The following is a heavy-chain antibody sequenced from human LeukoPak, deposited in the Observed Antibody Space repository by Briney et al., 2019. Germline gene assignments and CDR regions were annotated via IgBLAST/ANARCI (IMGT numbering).Heavy chain of an antibody. J-gene: IGHJ3*01. Sequence: SETLSLTCTVSGGSISSGSYYWSWIRQPAGKGLEWIGRIYTSGSTNYNPSLKSRVTISVDTSKNQFSLKLTSVTAADTAVYHCARGANYGDYGLDAFDVWGQGTMVTVSS. D-gene: IGHD4-17*01. CDR3: ARGANYGDYGLDAFDV. CDR2: IYTSGST. V-gene: IGHV4-61*02. CDR1: GGSISSGSYY.